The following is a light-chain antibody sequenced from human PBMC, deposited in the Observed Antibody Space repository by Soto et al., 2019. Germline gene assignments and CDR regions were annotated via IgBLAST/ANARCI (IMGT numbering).Light chain of an antibody. V-gene: IGKV3-20*01. CDR1: QSVSSSY. CDR2: GAS. CDR3: RQYGSSRT. Sequence: EIVLTQSPGTLSLSPGERATLSCRASQSVSSSYLAWYQQKPGQAPRLLIYGASSRATGIPDRFSGSGSGTDFTLTISRLDPEDFAVYYCRQYGSSRTFGQGTKVEIK. J-gene: IGKJ1*01.